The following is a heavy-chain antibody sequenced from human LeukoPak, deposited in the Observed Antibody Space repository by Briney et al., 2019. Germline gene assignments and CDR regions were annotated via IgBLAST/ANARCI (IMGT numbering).Heavy chain of an antibody. V-gene: IGHV3-23*01. J-gene: IGHJ4*02. D-gene: IGHD1-26*01. CDR1: GFTYSNFA. Sequence: GGSLRLSCAASGFTYSNFAMSWVRQAPGKGLEWVSSISGSGGSTYYAVSVEGRFTLSRDNSKNTLYMQMNSLRADDTAVYYCARSHGGSYYGTYFEYWGQGTLVTVSS. CDR2: ISGSGGST. CDR3: ARSHGGSYYGTYFEY.